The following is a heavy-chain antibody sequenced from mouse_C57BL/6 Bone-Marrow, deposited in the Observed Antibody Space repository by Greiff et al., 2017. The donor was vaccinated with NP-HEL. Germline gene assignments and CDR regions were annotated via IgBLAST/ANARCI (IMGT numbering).Heavy chain of an antibody. Sequence: VQLQQSGPELVKPGASVKISCKASGYTFTDYYMNWVKQSHGKSLEWIGDINPNNGGTSYNQKFKGKGTLTVDKASSTAYMELRSLTSEDSAVYYCARSETGNYGSSPYAMDYWGQGTSVTVSS. J-gene: IGHJ4*01. CDR2: INPNNGGT. CDR1: GYTFTDYY. CDR3: ARSETGNYGSSPYAMDY. V-gene: IGHV1-26*01. D-gene: IGHD1-1*01.